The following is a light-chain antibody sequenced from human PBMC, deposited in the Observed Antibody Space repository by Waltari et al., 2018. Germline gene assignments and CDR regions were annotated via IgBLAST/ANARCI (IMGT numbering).Light chain of an antibody. Sequence: DIQMTQSPSSLSASVGDRVTITCRASQGISNFLAWYQQKLGKVPKLLIYTASSLQSGIPTRFSGSGSGTDFTLTISSLQPEDVATYYCQKYDSAPWTFGQGTKVEIK. CDR2: TAS. V-gene: IGKV1-27*01. CDR3: QKYDSAPWT. J-gene: IGKJ1*01. CDR1: QGISNF.